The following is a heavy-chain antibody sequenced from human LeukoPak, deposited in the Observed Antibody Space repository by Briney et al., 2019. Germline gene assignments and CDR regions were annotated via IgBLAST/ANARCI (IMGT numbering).Heavy chain of an antibody. CDR2: IIHTGKT. J-gene: IGHJ4*02. V-gene: IGHV4-34*01. CDR1: GGSFSGFY. CDR3: ARGLSSGWVDY. Sequence: SETLSLTCAVNGGSFSGFYWTWMRQSPGGGLEWIGEIIHTGKTNYKPSLSGRVTISLDTSKHQFSLKLSSVTAADTAVYYCARGLSSGWVDYWGQGTLVTVSS. D-gene: IGHD6-19*01.